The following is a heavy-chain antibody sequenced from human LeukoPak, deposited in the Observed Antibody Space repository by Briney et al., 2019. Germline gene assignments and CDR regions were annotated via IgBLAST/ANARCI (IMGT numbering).Heavy chain of an antibody. D-gene: IGHD4-17*01. V-gene: IGHV3-48*02. CDR3: ARDLTSVPTR. Sequence: PGGSLRLSCAGSGFTFSSDSMNWVRQAQGKGLEWVSYISSSGNTKHYVDSVKGRFTISRDNAKNSVYLQMNSLRNEDTAVYYCARDLTSVPTRWGQGTLVTVSS. CDR1: GFTFSSDS. J-gene: IGHJ4*02. CDR2: ISSSGNTK.